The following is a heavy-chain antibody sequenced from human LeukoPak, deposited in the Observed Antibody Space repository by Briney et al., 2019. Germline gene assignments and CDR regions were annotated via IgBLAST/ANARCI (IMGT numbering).Heavy chain of an antibody. D-gene: IGHD6-13*01. Sequence: PGGSLRLSCAASGFTFSSYWMHWVRQAPGKGLVWVSRINSDGSRTTYADSVKGRFTISRDNAKNTLYLQMNSLRAEDTALYYCAKDPETFGAAGPNYMDVWGKGTTVTISS. V-gene: IGHV3-74*01. CDR2: INSDGSRT. CDR3: AKDPETFGAAGPNYMDV. J-gene: IGHJ6*03. CDR1: GFTFSSYW.